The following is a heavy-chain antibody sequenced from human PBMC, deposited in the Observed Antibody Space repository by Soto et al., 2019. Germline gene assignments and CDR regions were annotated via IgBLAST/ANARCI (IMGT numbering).Heavy chain of an antibody. Sequence: GGSLRLSCAASGFTVSTYEMSWIRQAPGKGLEWLSYISPGSRYPAYADSVKGRFTISRDNAKRSLYLQMMSLTAEDTAIYYCVRGGGGGLFDPWGQGTMVTVSS. V-gene: IGHV3-11*05. CDR3: VRGGGGGLFDP. CDR1: GFTVSTYE. CDR2: ISPGSRYP. J-gene: IGHJ5*02. D-gene: IGHD2-15*01.